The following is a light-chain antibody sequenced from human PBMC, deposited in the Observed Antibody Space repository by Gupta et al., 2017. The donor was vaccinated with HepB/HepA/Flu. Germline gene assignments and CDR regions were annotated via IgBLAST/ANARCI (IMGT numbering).Light chain of an antibody. CDR2: RGN. Sequence: SSELTQDPAVSVALGQTVKITCQGDSLRTYYASWYQQKPGQAPLLVLYRGNNRPSGIPDRFSGSSSGNTASLAITGAQPGDEADYYCNSRDSSGDQVLFGGGTKLTVL. J-gene: IGLJ3*02. V-gene: IGLV3-19*01. CDR1: SLRTYY. CDR3: NSRDSSGDQVL.